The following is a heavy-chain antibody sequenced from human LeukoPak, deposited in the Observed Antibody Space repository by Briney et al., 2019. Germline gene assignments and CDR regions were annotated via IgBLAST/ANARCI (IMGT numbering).Heavy chain of an antibody. V-gene: IGHV3-30*04. D-gene: IGHD4-17*01. CDR2: ISYDGSNK. CDR3: AGGGRTTVSYFDY. J-gene: IGHJ4*02. Sequence: GGSLRLSCAASGFTFSRYAMHWVGQAPGKGLEGVAVISYDGSNKYYADSVKGRFTISRDNSKNTLYLQMNSLRAEDTAVYYCAGGGRTTVSYFDYWGQGTLVTVSS. CDR1: GFTFSRYA.